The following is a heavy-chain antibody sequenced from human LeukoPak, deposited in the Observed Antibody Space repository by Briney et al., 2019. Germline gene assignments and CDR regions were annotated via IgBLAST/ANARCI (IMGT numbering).Heavy chain of an antibody. J-gene: IGHJ4*02. Sequence: GGSLRPSCAASGFTFSSYSMNWVRQAPGKGLEWVSSISSSSYIYYADSVKGRFTNSRDNAKNSLYLQMNSLRAEDTAVYYCARVGYSSSWKNKLLDCWGQGTLVTVSS. V-gene: IGHV3-21*01. CDR1: GFTFSSYS. CDR3: ARVGYSSSWKNKLLDC. D-gene: IGHD6-13*01. CDR2: ISSSSYI.